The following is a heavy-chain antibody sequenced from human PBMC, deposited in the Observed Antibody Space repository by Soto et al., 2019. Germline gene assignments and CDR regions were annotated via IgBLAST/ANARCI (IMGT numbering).Heavy chain of an antibody. Sequence: ASVKVSCKASGYTFTGYYMHWVRQAPGQGLEWMGWINPNSGGTNYAQKFQGRVTMTRDTSISTAYMELSRLRSDDTAVCYCARDGVLRFLEWENYYYYGMDVWGQGTTVTVSS. J-gene: IGHJ6*02. V-gene: IGHV1-2*02. CDR3: ARDGVLRFLEWENYYYYGMDV. CDR2: INPNSGGT. CDR1: GYTFTGYY. D-gene: IGHD3-3*01.